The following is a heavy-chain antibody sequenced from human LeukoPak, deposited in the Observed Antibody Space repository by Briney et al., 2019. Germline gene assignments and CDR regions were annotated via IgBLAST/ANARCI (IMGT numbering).Heavy chain of an antibody. J-gene: IGHJ4*02. V-gene: IGHV1-18*01. D-gene: IGHD4-11*01. CDR2: IRADNGDT. Sequence: ASVKVSRKTSGYTFTSHGISWVRQAPGQGLEWMGWIRADNGDTKYAQKFQDRLTVTTDTSTGAAYMELRSLSADDTAVYYCARDWPTVITDYWGQGTLVTVSS. CDR3: ARDWPTVITDY. CDR1: GYTFTSHG.